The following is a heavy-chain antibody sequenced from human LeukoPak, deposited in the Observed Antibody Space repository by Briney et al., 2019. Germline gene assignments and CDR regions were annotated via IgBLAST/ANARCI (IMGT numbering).Heavy chain of an antibody. CDR1: GGTFSSYA. J-gene: IGHJ4*02. Sequence: ASVKVSCKASGGTFSSYAISWVRQAPGQGLEWMGGIIPIFGTANYAQKFQGRVTITADESTSTAYMELCSLRSEDTAVYYCARSDSSSWYGQYYFDYWGQGTLVTVSS. CDR3: ARSDSSSWYGQYYFDY. CDR2: IIPIFGTA. D-gene: IGHD6-13*01. V-gene: IGHV1-69*13.